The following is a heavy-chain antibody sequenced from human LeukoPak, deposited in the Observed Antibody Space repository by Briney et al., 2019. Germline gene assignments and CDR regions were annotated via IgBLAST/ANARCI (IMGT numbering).Heavy chain of an antibody. J-gene: IGHJ4*02. CDR3: AKDFRIGYSAHFDY. Sequence: GGSLRLSCVGSGFTFRSHAMSWVRQAPEKGLEFVSGIYENGGTTYYADSVKGRFSISRDNSKNTLYLQMDSLRGEDTAVYYCAKDFRIGYSAHFDYWGQGALATVSS. CDR1: GFTFRSHA. V-gene: IGHV3-23*01. D-gene: IGHD2-21*01. CDR2: IYENGGTT.